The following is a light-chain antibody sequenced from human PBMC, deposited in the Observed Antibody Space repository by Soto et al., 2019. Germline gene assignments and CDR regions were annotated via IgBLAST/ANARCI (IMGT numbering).Light chain of an antibody. V-gene: IGLV3-21*02. CDR3: QVWDSSSDHL. CDR1: KIGSFS. Sequence: SYELTQPPSVSVAPGQTARITCGRDKIGSFSVHWYQQRPGQAPVLVVYHDDDRPSGIPDRFSGSNSGNTATLTIGGVEAGDEADYYCQVWDSSSDHLFGGGTKLTVL. CDR2: HDD. J-gene: IGLJ2*01.